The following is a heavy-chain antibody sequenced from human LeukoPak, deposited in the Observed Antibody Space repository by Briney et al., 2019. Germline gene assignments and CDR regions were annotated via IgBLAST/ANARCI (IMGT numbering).Heavy chain of an antibody. V-gene: IGHV3-11*01. J-gene: IGHJ6*02. CDR1: GFTFSDYY. CDR3: ASPRRIAARNYYYYGMDV. Sequence: GGSLRLSCTASGFTFSDYYMSWIRQAPGKGLEWVSYISSSGSTIYYADSVKGRFTISRDNAKNSLYLQMNSLRAEDTAVYYCASPRRIAARNYYYYGMDVWGQGTTVTVSS. CDR2: ISSSGSTI. D-gene: IGHD6-6*01.